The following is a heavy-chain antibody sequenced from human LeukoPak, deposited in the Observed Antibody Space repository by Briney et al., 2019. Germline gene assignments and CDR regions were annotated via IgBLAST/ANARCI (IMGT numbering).Heavy chain of an antibody. CDR1: GGSISSSSYY. J-gene: IGHJ4*02. CDR3: ARDSPSAPMVRGVIIS. V-gene: IGHV4-39*07. Sequence: SETLSLTCTVSGGSISSSSYYWGWIRQPPGKGLEWIGSIYYSGSTYYNPSLKSRVTISVDTSKNQFSLKLSSVTAADTAVYYCARDSPSAPMVRGVIISWGQGTLVTVSS. D-gene: IGHD3-10*01. CDR2: IYYSGST.